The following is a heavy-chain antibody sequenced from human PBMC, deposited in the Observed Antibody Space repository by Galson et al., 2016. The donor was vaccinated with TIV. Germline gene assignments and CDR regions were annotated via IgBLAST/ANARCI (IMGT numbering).Heavy chain of an antibody. CDR1: GFTFSSYA. Sequence: SLRLSCAASGFTFSSYAISWVRQAPGKGLEWVSIINDRGDDTYYADSVKGRFTISRDNSKNTLYLQMHSLRAEDTALYFCEKGGSAFSYGYAFDMWGQGTMVTVSS. J-gene: IGHJ3*02. CDR3: EKGGSAFSYGYAFDM. CDR2: INDRGDDT. V-gene: IGHV3-23*01. D-gene: IGHD5-18*01.